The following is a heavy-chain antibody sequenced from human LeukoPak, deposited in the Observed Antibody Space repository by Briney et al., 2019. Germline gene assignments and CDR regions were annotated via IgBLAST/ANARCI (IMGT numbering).Heavy chain of an antibody. CDR1: GFTFRSYS. D-gene: IGHD2-15*01. CDR2: ISSSSGTI. J-gene: IGHJ5*02. Sequence: GGSLRLSCAASGFTFRSYSMNWVRQAPGKGLEWVSHISSSSGTIYYADSVKGRFTISRDNAKNSLYLQMNSLRAEDTAVYYCAKDYCSGGSCSIFDPWGQGTLVTVSS. V-gene: IGHV3-48*01. CDR3: AKDYCSGGSCSIFDP.